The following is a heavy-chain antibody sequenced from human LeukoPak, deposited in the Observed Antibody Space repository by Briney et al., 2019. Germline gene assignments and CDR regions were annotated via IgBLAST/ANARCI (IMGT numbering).Heavy chain of an antibody. CDR2: IYTSGST. J-gene: IGHJ4*02. D-gene: IGHD3/OR15-3a*01. V-gene: IGHV4-4*07. CDR1: GGSISSYY. CDR3: ARGLSSSPGTGWYFNY. Sequence: SETLSLTCTVSGGSISSYYWSWIRQPAGKGLEWIGRIYTSGSTNYNPSLKSRVTMSVDTSKNQFSLNLSSVTAADTAVYYCARGLSSSPGTGWYFNYWGQGTLVTVSS.